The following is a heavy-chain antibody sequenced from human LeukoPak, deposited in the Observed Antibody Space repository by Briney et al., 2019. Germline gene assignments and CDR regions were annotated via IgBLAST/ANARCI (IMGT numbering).Heavy chain of an antibody. V-gene: IGHV4-59*01. CDR2: IYFSGSA. CDR3: ARVHDYGDYVWFDP. J-gene: IGHJ5*02. D-gene: IGHD4-17*01. CDR1: GGSISSYY. Sequence: SETLSLTCTVSGGSISSYYWSWIRQPPGKGLEWIGQIYFSGSANYNPSLKSRVTISVDTSNSQFTLQLSSVTAADTAVYYCARVHDYGDYVWFDPWGQGTLVSVSS.